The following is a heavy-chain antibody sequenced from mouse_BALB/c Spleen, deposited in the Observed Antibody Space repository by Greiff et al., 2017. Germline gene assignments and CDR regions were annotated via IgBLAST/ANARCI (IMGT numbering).Heavy chain of an antibody. J-gene: IGHJ4*01. CDR2: IYPGDGST. Sequence: VQLQESGPELVKPGALVKISCKASGYTFTSYDLNWVKQRPGQGLEWIGWIYPGDGSTKYNEKFTGKATLTADKSSRTAYRQLSSLTSENSAVYFGARWGYYGRAMDYWGQGTAVTVSS. CDR3: ARWGYYGRAMDY. D-gene: IGHD1-1*01. V-gene: IGHV1S56*01. CDR1: GYTFTSYD.